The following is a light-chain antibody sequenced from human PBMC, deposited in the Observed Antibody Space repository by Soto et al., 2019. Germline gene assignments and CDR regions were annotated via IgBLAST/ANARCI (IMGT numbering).Light chain of an antibody. Sequence: QSALAQPPSASGPPGQSVTISCTGTSSDVGGYNYVSWYQQHPGKAPKLMIAEVSERPSGVPDRFSGSKSSNTASLTVSGLQAEDEADYYCSSYAGSNNFVFGTGTKAPS. V-gene: IGLV2-8*01. CDR3: SSYAGSNNFV. CDR1: SSDVGGYNY. J-gene: IGLJ1*01. CDR2: EVS.